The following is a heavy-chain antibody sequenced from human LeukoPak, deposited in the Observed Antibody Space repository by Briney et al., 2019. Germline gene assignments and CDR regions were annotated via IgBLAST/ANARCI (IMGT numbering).Heavy chain of an antibody. CDR3: ARNRYYYGSGNYGVPNWFDP. D-gene: IGHD3-10*01. CDR2: INHSGST. J-gene: IGHJ5*02. Sequence: SETLSLTCTVSGGSISSSSYYWGWIRQPPGKGLEWIGEINHSGSTNYNPSLKSRVAISVDTSKNQFSLKLSSVTAADTAMYYCARNRYYYGSGNYGVPNWFDPWGQGTLVTVSS. CDR1: GGSISSSSYY. V-gene: IGHV4-39*01.